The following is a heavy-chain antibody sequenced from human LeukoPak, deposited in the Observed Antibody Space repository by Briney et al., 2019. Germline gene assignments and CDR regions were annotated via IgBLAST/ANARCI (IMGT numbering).Heavy chain of an antibody. D-gene: IGHD3-16*01. CDR1: GGSISSYY. V-gene: IGHV4-59*01. CDR3: ASYGRFGGY. CDR2: IYYSGST. Sequence: PSETLSLTCTVSGGSISSYYWSWIRQPPGKGLEWIGYIYYSGSTNYNPSPKSRVTISVDTSKNQFSLKLSSVTAADTAVYYCASYGRFGGYWGQGTLVTVSS. J-gene: IGHJ4*02.